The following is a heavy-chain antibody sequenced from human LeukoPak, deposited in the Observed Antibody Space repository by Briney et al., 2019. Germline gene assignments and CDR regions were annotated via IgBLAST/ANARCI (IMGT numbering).Heavy chain of an antibody. J-gene: IGHJ4*02. CDR2: ISVTGSFI. D-gene: IGHD1-26*01. V-gene: IGHV3-21*01. CDR1: GFPFTSYT. Sequence: PGGSLRLSCAASGFPFTSYTMNWVRQAPGKGLEWVSSISVTGSFIYYADSVKGRFTISRDNAKNSLYLQMNSLRAEDTAVYYCARFRVGAVGGFDYWGQGTLVTVSS. CDR3: ARFRVGAVGGFDY.